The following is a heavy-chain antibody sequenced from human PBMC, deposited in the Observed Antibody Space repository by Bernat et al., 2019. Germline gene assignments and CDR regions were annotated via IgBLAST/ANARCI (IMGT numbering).Heavy chain of an antibody. V-gene: IGHV3-66*01. CDR1: GFTVSSNY. Sequence: EVQLVESGGGLVQPGGSLRLSCAASGFTVSSNYMTWVRQAPGKGLEWVSVIYSGGNTYYADDLKGRFSVSRDNSKNTLYLQMTSLRAEDTAVYYCARVPSGYDSSHWGQGTLVTVSS. CDR3: ARVPSGYDSSH. D-gene: IGHD5-12*01. J-gene: IGHJ4*02. CDR2: IYSGGNT.